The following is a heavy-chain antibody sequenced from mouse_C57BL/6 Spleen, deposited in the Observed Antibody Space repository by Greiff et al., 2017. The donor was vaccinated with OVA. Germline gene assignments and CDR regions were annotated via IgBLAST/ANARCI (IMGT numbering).Heavy chain of an antibody. D-gene: IGHD2-4*01. Sequence: EVQLQQSGPELVKPGASVKISCKASGYTFTDYYMNWVKQSHGKSLEWIGDINPNNGGTSYNQKFKGKATLTVDKSSSTAYMELRSLTSEDSAVYYCARSGDYDAPFDYWGQGTTLTVSS. CDR3: ARSGDYDAPFDY. CDR1: GYTFTDYY. J-gene: IGHJ2*01. V-gene: IGHV1-26*01. CDR2: INPNNGGT.